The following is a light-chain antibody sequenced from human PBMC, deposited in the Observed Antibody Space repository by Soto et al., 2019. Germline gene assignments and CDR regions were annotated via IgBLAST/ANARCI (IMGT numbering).Light chain of an antibody. V-gene: IGLV2-14*03. CDR3: SSYASSSTYV. Sequence: QSALTQPASLSGSPGQSITISCTGTSSDVGGYNYVSWYQQHPGKSPKLMLYDVSNRPSGVSNRFSGSKSGNSASLTTSGLQAEDEADYYCSSYASSSTYVFGTGTKLTV. CDR2: DVS. CDR1: SSDVGGYNY. J-gene: IGLJ1*01.